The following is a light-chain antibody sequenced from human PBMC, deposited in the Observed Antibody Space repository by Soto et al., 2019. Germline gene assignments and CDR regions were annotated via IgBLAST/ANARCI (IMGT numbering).Light chain of an antibody. V-gene: IGKV3D-15*01. CDR3: QQYNNWPPWT. Sequence: EIVLTQSPGTLSLSPGERATLSCTASQSVNSGYLAWFQQKPGQAPRLLISGASTRAAGIPARFSGSGSGTEFTLTISSLQSEDFAVYYCQQYNNWPPWTFGQGTKVEIK. J-gene: IGKJ1*01. CDR2: GAS. CDR1: QSVNSGY.